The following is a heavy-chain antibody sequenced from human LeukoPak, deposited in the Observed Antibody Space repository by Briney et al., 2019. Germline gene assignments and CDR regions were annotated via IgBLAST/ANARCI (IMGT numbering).Heavy chain of an antibody. Sequence: GGSLRLSCAASGFTFSNYAMGWVRQAPGKGLEWVSAISNSDGSTYYADSVKGRFTISRDNSKNTLYLQMNSLRAEDTAVYYCAKKSSGYFPFADWGQGTLVTVSS. CDR3: AKKSSGYFPFAD. CDR1: GFTFSNYA. J-gene: IGHJ4*02. CDR2: ISNSDGST. D-gene: IGHD3-22*01. V-gene: IGHV3-23*01.